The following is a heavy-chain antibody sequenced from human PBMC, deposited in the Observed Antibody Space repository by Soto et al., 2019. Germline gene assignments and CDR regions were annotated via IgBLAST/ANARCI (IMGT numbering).Heavy chain of an antibody. CDR1: GFTFSSYA. Sequence: GSLRLSCAASGFTFSSYAMSWVRQTPGKGLEWVSAISGSGGSTYYGDSVKGRFTIFRDNSKNTLYLQMNSLRADDTAVYYCAKGQLRDYFGSGSPWGQGP. V-gene: IGHV3-23*01. CDR3: AKGQLRDYFGSGSP. D-gene: IGHD3-10*01. CDR2: ISGSGGST. J-gene: IGHJ5*02.